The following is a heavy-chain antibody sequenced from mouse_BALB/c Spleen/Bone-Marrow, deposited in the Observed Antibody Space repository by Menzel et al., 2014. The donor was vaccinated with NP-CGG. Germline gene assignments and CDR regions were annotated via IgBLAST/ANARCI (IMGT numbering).Heavy chain of an antibody. CDR1: GFAFSSYD. V-gene: IGHV5-12-1*01. J-gene: IGHJ2*01. Sequence: EVKVVESGGGLVKSGGSLKLSCAASGFAFSSYDMSWVRQTPEKRLEWVAYISSGGGSTYYPDTVKGRFTISRDNAKNTLYLQMSSLKSEDTAMYYCARGYYYGSSFDYWGQGTTLTVSS. CDR3: ARGYYYGSSFDY. D-gene: IGHD1-1*01. CDR2: ISSGGGST.